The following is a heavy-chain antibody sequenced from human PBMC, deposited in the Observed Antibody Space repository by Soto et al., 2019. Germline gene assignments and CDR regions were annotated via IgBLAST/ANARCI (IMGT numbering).Heavy chain of an antibody. V-gene: IGHV4-31*03. J-gene: IGHJ5*02. CDR3: ARGMIVVVMPWFDP. D-gene: IGHD3-22*01. CDR2: IYYSGST. CDR1: GGSISSGGYY. Sequence: SETLSLTCTVSGGSISSGGYYWSWIRQHPGKGLEWIGYIYYSGSTYYNPSLKSRVTISVDTSKNQFSLKLSSVTAADTAVYYCARGMIVVVMPWFDPWGQGTLVTVSS.